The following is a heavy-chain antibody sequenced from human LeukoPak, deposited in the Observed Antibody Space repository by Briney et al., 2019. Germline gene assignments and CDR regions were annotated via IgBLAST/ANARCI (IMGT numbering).Heavy chain of an antibody. J-gene: IGHJ4*02. Sequence: PGGSLRLSCAASGFTFSTYGMNWVRQAPGKGLEWVSYISHTSDAIYYPDSVKGRFTISRDNAKNSLYLQMNSLRDEDTAVYYCARASSSGYDYWGQGTLVTVSS. CDR1: GFTFSTYG. D-gene: IGHD3-22*01. CDR3: ARASSSGYDY. V-gene: IGHV3-48*02. CDR2: ISHTSDAI.